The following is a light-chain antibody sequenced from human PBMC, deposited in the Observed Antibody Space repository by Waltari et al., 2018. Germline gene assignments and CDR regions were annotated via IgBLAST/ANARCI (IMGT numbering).Light chain of an antibody. Sequence: EIVLTQSPATLSLSPGERATLSCRASQSVSSYLAWYQQKPGQAHRLLIYEASNRATGIPARFSGSESETDFTVTISSLDPEDFAVYYCQKHSNWPPGYTFGQGTELEIQ. CDR2: EAS. CDR1: QSVSSY. J-gene: IGKJ2*01. CDR3: QKHSNWPPGYT. V-gene: IGKV3-11*01.